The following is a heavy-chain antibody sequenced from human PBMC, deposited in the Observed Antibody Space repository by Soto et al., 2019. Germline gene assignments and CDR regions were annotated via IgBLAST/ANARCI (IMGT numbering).Heavy chain of an antibody. J-gene: IGHJ4*02. V-gene: IGHV3-11*01. CDR1: GFTFSDHY. Sequence: QVLPVESGGGLVKPGGSLRLSCAASGFTFSDHYMTWIRQAPGKGLEWISYISGSGSDIYQADSVKGRFTVSRDNAKNSLYLQMSSLRAEDTAVYYCAGDPYYYASDYWGQGTLVTVSS. CDR3: AGDPYYYASDY. CDR2: ISGSGSDI. D-gene: IGHD3-10*01.